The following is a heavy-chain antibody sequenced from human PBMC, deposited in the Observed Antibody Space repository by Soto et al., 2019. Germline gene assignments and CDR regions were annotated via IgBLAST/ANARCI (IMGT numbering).Heavy chain of an antibody. Sequence: QVQLVQSGAEVKKPGSSVKVSCKASGGTFSTDAISWVRQDPGQGLEWMGGIIPIFGTANYAQKFQGRVTITAGESARTAYMGLSRLRSEDTAVYFCARGSSTWYYAYWGQGTLVTVSS. CDR1: GGTFSTDA. D-gene: IGHD6-13*01. V-gene: IGHV1-69*12. J-gene: IGHJ4*02. CDR3: ARGSSTWYYAY. CDR2: IIPIFGTA.